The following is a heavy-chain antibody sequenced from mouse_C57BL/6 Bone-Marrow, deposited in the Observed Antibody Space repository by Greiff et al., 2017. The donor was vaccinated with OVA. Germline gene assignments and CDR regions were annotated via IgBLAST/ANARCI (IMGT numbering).Heavy chain of an antibody. D-gene: IGHD2-5*01. CDR3: ARPMKYYSNFSYWYFDV. CDR2: IDPSDSYT. CDR1: GYTFTSYW. V-gene: IGHV1-59*01. Sequence: VQLQQPWAELVRPGTSVKLSCKASGYTFTSYWMHWVKQRPGQGLEWIGVIDPSDSYTNYNQKFKGKATLTVDTSSSTAYMQLSSLTSEDSAVYYCARPMKYYSNFSYWYFDVWGTGTTVTVSS. J-gene: IGHJ1*03.